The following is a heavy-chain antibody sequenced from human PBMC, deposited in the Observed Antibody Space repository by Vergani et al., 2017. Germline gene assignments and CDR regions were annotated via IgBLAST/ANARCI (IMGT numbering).Heavy chain of an antibody. Sequence: QVQLVQSGAEVKKPGASVKVSCKASGYTFSSYGISWVRQAPGQGLEWMGWISVYNGNTNYAQKVQGRVTMTTDTSTSTAYMELRSLRSDDTAVYYCAREPAVVGASKSHYFDYWGQGTLVTVSS. D-gene: IGHD1-26*01. V-gene: IGHV1-18*04. CDR1: GYTFSSYG. J-gene: IGHJ4*02. CDR3: AREPAVVGASKSHYFDY. CDR2: ISVYNGNT.